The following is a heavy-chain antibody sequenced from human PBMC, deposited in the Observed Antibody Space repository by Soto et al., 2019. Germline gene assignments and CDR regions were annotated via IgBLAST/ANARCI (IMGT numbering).Heavy chain of an antibody. CDR1: GGSVSSFY. J-gene: IGHJ6*03. CDR3: ARVYSGYYSYMDV. V-gene: IGHV4-59*02. CDR2: SGST. Sequence: SETLSLTCTVSGGSVSSFYWGWIRQPPGKGLEWIGYSGSTNYNPSLKSRVTISVDTSKNQFSLKLNSVTAADTAIYYCARVYSGYYSYMDVWGKGTTVTVSS. D-gene: IGHD1-26*01.